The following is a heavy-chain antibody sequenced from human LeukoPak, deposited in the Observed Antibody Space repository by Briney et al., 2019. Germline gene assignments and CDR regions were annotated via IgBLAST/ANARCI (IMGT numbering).Heavy chain of an antibody. CDR2: FDPEDGET. D-gene: IGHD3-10*01. J-gene: IGHJ4*02. CDR3: ATYTMVRGVTRLFDY. Sequence: ASVKVSCKVSGYTLTELSMHWVRQAPGKGLEWMGGFDPEDGETIYAQKFQGRVTMTEDTSTDTAYMELSSLRSEDTAVYYCATYTMVRGVTRLFDYWGQGTLVTVSS. CDR1: GYTLTELS. V-gene: IGHV1-24*01.